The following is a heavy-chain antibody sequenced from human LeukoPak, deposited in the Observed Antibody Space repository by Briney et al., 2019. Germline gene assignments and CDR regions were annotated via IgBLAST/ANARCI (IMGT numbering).Heavy chain of an antibody. Sequence: PGGSLRLSCAASGFTFSSYAMSWVRQAPGKGLEWVSATSGSGGSTYYAVSVKGRFTISRDNSKNTLYLQMNSLRAEDTAVYYCAKGTGDSLYYYYYMDVWGKGTTVTVSS. D-gene: IGHD7-27*01. CDR3: AKGTGDSLYYYYYMDV. J-gene: IGHJ6*03. CDR1: GFTFSSYA. CDR2: TSGSGGST. V-gene: IGHV3-23*01.